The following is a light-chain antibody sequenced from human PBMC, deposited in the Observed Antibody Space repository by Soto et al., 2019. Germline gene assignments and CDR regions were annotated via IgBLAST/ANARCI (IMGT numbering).Light chain of an antibody. CDR2: GAS. J-gene: IGKJ1*01. CDR3: VPYGSSGP. V-gene: IGKV3-20*01. CDR1: QSVSNNY. Sequence: DIVVTISVVTLSLSPGERATLSCRASQSVSNNYLAWYQQKPGQAPRLLIYGASNRATGIPDRFSGSGSGTDFTLTISRLEPEDFAVYYSVPYGSSGPFGQGTKVDI.